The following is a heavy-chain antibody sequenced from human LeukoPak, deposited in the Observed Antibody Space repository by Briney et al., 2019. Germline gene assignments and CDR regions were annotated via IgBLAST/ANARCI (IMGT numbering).Heavy chain of an antibody. J-gene: IGHJ5*02. Sequence: PGGSLRLSCAASGFTFSDYMMNWVRQAPGKGLEWVSHISDSGSTMSYADSVKGRFTISRDNAKNSLYLQMNSLRAEDTAVYYCVRGPGLYPDPWGQGTLVTVSS. D-gene: IGHD3-16*02. V-gene: IGHV3-48*01. CDR1: GFTFSDYM. CDR2: ISDSGSTM. CDR3: VRGPGLYPDP.